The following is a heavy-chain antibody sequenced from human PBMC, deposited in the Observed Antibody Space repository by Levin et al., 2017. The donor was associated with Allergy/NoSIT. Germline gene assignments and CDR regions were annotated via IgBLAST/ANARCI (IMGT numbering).Heavy chain of an antibody. Sequence: SCAASGFTFSNAWMSWVRQAPGKGLEWVGRIKSKTDGGTTDYAAPVKGRFTISRDDSKNTLYLQMNSLKTEDTAVYYCTGDCFNYYYGMDVWGQGTTVTVSS. V-gene: IGHV3-15*01. CDR1: GFTFSNAW. CDR3: TGDCFNYYYGMDV. CDR2: IKSKTDGGTT. D-gene: IGHD2-21*02. J-gene: IGHJ6*02.